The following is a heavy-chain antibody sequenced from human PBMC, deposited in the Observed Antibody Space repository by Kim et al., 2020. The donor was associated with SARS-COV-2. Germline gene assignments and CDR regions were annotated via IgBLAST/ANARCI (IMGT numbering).Heavy chain of an antibody. CDR1: GFTFSNYA. CDR2: ISYDGSIQ. J-gene: IGHJ4*02. Sequence: GGSLRLSCAASGFTFSNYAMNWVRQAPGKGLEWVAFISYDGSIQYYADSVKGRFTISRDNSKNTLYLQLNSLRGEDTAVFYCARDRRNRDFDYWGQGTLVTVSS. CDR3: ARDRRNRDFDY. V-gene: IGHV3-30-3*01.